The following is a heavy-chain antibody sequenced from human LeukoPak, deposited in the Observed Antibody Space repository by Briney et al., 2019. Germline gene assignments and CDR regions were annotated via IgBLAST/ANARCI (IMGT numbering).Heavy chain of an antibody. D-gene: IGHD3-22*01. CDR1: GITFSSYA. V-gene: IGHV3-23*01. CDR3: AKYGYYDNSGYPSPVGAFDI. Sequence: GGSLRLSCAASGITFSSYAMSWVRQAPGKGPEWVSAISGSGGSTYYADSVKGRFTISRDNSKNTLYLQMNSLRAEDTAVYYCAKYGYYDNSGYPSPVGAFDIWGQGTMVTVSS. CDR2: ISGSGGST. J-gene: IGHJ3*02.